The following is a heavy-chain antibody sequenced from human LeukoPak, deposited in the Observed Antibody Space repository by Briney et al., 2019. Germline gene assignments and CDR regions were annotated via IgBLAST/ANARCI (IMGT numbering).Heavy chain of an antibody. CDR2: INPSGGST. CDR3: ARDWGEYDSTPLGWFDP. V-gene: IGHV1-46*01. CDR1: GYTFTSYY. D-gene: IGHD3-22*01. Sequence: ASVKVSCKASGYTFTSYYMHWVRQAPGQGLEWMGIINPSGGSTSYAQKFQGRVTMTRDTSTSTVYMELSSLRSEDTAVYYCARDWGEYDSTPLGWFDPWGQGTLVTVSS. J-gene: IGHJ5*02.